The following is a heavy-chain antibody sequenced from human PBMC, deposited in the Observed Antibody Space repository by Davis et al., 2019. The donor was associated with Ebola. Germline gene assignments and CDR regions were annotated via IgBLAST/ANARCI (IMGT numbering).Heavy chain of an antibody. CDR1: GFTFSSYW. D-gene: IGHD3-10*01. V-gene: IGHV3-74*01. CDR2: INSDGSST. Sequence: PGGSLRLSCAASGFTFSSYWMHWVRQAPGKGLVWVSRINSDGSSTSYADSVKGRFTISRDNSKKTLHLQMNSLRTEDMAVYYCARVGGFTMADWYLDLWGRGTLVIVSS. CDR3: ARVGGFTMADWYLDL. J-gene: IGHJ2*01.